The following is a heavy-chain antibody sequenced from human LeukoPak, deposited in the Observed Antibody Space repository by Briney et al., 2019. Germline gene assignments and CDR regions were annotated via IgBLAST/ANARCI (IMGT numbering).Heavy chain of an antibody. D-gene: IGHD3-9*01. CDR1: GFTFSDYY. J-gene: IGHJ4*02. CDR2: ISSSGSTI. V-gene: IGHV3-11*01. Sequence: GGSLRLSCAASGFTFSDYYMSWIRQAPGKGLEWVSYISSSGSTIYYADSVKGRFTISRDNAKNSLYLQMNSLRAEDTAVYYCARGGYDILTGYYTRGYFDYWGQGTLVTVSS. CDR3: ARGGYDILTGYYTRGYFDY.